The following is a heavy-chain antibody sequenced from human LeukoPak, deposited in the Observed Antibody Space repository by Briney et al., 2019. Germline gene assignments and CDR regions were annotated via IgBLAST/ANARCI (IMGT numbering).Heavy chain of an antibody. V-gene: IGHV3-48*01. Sequence: GGSLRLSCAASGFTSSSYSMNWVRQAPGKGLEWVSYISSSSSTIYYADSVKGRFTISRDNAKNSLYLQMNSLRAEDTAVYYCARGDYDYVWGSYRYYYFDYWGQGTLVTVSS. CDR2: ISSSSSTI. CDR1: GFTSSSYS. J-gene: IGHJ4*02. D-gene: IGHD3-16*02. CDR3: ARGDYDYVWGSYRYYYFDY.